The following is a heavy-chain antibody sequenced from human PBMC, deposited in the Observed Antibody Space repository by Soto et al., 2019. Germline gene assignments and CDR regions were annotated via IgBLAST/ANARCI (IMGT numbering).Heavy chain of an antibody. CDR2: ISAYNGNT. CDR3: AGGKSFDY. V-gene: IGHV1-18*01. Sequence: QVQLVQSGAEVKKPGASVKVSCKASGYTFTTYGISWVRQAPGQGLEWVGWISAYNGNTEYAQKVQGRVTMTTDTSTSKAYMGLRSLRSDDTAVYYFAGGKSFDYWGQGTLVSVSS. J-gene: IGHJ4*02. CDR1: GYTFTTYG.